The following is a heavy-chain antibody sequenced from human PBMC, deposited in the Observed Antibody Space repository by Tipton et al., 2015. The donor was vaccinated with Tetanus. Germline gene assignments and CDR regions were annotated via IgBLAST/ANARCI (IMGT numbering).Heavy chain of an antibody. CDR2: INHSGST. D-gene: IGHD3-22*01. CDR3: ARLSSSANDAHGFDI. J-gene: IGHJ3*02. Sequence: TLSLTCAVYGGSFSGYYWSWIRQPPGKGLEWIGEINHSGSTNYNPALTSRVTMSVDTSMIQFSLKLRSLTDADTAVYYCARLSSSANDAHGFDIWGQGTMVTVSS. CDR1: GGSFSGYY. V-gene: IGHV4-34*01.